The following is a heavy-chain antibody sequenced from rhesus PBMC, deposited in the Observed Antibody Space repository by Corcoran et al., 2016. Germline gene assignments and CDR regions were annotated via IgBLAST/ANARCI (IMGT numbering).Heavy chain of an antibody. J-gene: IGHJ4*01. CDR1: GFTFSSYG. CDR3: ARLYSGSWNVLDY. CDR2: ISNGGGSK. V-gene: IGHV3S5*01. Sequence: EVQLVESGGGLVQPGGSLRLSCAASGFTFSSYGMSWVRQAPGKGLEWVSYISNGGGSKNYADSLKGRFTISRDNSKNTLSLQMNSLRAEDTAVYYCARLYSGSWNVLDYWGQGVLVTVSS. D-gene: IGHD6-25*01.